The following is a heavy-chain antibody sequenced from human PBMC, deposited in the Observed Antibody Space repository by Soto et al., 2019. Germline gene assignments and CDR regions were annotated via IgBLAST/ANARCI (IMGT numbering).Heavy chain of an antibody. J-gene: IGHJ5*02. CDR2: IWYDGSNK. V-gene: IGHV3-33*06. CDR1: GFTFSSYG. CDR3: VKGGWGNNNILDP. Sequence: PGGSLRLSCAASGFTFSSYGMHWVRQAPGKGLEWVAVIWYDGSNKYYADSVKGRFTISRDNSKNTLYLQMNSLRAEDTAVYYCVKGGWGNNNILDPWGQGALVTVSS. D-gene: IGHD3-16*01.